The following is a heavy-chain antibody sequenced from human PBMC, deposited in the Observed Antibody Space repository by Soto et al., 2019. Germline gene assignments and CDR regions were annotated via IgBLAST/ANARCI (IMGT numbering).Heavy chain of an antibody. J-gene: IGHJ4*02. CDR1: GYTFIDYY. CDR2: INPNSGGT. V-gene: IGHV1-2*02. D-gene: IGHD2-15*01. CDR3: ARNWAYCSGGNCYSDYFDY. Sequence: GASVKVSCKASGYTFIDYYIHWVRQALGQGLEWMGWINPNSGGTTYAQTFQGRVTMTRDTSTNTSHMELSGLTSDDTALYYCARNWAYCSGGNCYSDYFDYWGQGTPVTVSS.